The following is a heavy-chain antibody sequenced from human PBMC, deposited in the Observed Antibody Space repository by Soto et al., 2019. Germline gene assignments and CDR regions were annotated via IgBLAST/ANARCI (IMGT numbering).Heavy chain of an antibody. J-gene: IGHJ4*02. CDR2: INGYNGKA. CDR3: VRWDRFFGAGGVD. V-gene: IGHV1-18*01. D-gene: IGHD3-10*01. Sequence: QVQLVQSVTELRKPGASVKLSCKASGYIFTKYYITWVRQAPGHGLEWMGMINGYNGKANYGQDFRGRVIMTTDTSTNTAYIHLRSLTSGDTGVYYCVRWDRFFGAGGVDWRQGTLVTVSS. CDR1: GYIFTKYY.